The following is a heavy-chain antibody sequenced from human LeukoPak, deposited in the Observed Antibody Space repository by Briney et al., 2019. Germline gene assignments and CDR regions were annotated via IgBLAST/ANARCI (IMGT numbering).Heavy chain of an antibody. CDR3: AKDSKNYAIDY. V-gene: IGHV3-30*18. CDR1: GFTFSSYG. D-gene: IGHD3-16*01. J-gene: IGHJ4*02. Sequence: GGSLRLSCGASGFTFSSYGVHWVRQAPGKGLEWVAVISDDGRKKYYADSVKGRFTISRDNSKNTLYLQMNSLRAEDTAVCYCAKDSKNYAIDYWGQGTLVTVPS. CDR2: ISDDGRKK.